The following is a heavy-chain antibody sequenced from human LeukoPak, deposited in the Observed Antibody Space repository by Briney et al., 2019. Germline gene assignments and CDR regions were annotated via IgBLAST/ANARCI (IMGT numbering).Heavy chain of an antibody. CDR1: GFTFSSYE. J-gene: IGHJ4*02. Sequence: GGSLRLSCAASGFTFSSYEMNWVRQAPGKGLEWVSYISSSGNTIYYADSVKGRFTISRDNSKNTLSLQMNSLRAEDTAVYYCAKDFRVSYWGQGTLVTVSS. CDR2: ISSSGNTI. CDR3: AKDFRVSY. V-gene: IGHV3-48*03.